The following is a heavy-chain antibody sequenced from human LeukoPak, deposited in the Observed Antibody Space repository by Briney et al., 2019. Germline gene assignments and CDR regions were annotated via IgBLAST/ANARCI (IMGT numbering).Heavy chain of an antibody. CDR3: AKVWSASRGWYVSRARPLGSYGMDV. CDR2: ISYDGSNK. J-gene: IGHJ6*02. Sequence: GGSLRLSCAASGFTFSSYGMHWVRQAPGKGLEWVAVISYDGSNKYYADSVKGRFTISRDNSKNTLYLQMNSLRAEDTAVYYCAKVWSASRGWYVSRARPLGSYGMDVWGQGTTVTVSS. CDR1: GFTFSSYG. D-gene: IGHD6-19*01. V-gene: IGHV3-30*18.